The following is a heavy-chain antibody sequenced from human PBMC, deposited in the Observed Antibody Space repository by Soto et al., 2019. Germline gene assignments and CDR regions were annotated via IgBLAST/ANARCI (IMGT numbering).Heavy chain of an antibody. CDR2: MFYTGTT. J-gene: IGHJ1*01. CDR1: WGNVGDLGYC. Sequence: SVPYSVSWGNVGDLGYCRIIIRKPPGKCLEWIGYMFYTGTTYYNPSLKSRITISMDTSKNQFSLRLTSVTAADTAEYHCARVVRFCSSPTRRGRNGSASWGKGTRVT. V-gene: IGHV4-30-4*01. CDR3: ARVVRFCSSPTRRGRNGSAS. D-gene: IGHD2-2*01.